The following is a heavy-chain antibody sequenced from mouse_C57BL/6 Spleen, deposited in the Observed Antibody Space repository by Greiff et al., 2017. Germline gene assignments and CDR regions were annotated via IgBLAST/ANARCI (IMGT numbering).Heavy chain of an antibody. CDR1: GYSITSGYY. CDR2: ISYDGSN. Sequence: DVQLQESGPGLVKPSQSLSLTCSVTGYSITSGYYWNWIRQFPGNKLEWMGYISYDGSNNYNPSLKNRISITRDTSKNQFFLKLNSVTTEDTATYYCARKYYGSSLHFDYWGQGTTLTVSS. V-gene: IGHV3-6*01. CDR3: ARKYYGSSLHFDY. D-gene: IGHD1-1*01. J-gene: IGHJ2*01.